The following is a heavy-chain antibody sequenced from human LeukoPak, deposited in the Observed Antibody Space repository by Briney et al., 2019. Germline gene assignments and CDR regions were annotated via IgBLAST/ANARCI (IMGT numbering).Heavy chain of an antibody. J-gene: IGHJ4*02. CDR1: GFIFNKAW. CDR3: TAGLGKTDDDS. D-gene: IGHD4-11*01. V-gene: IGHV3-15*01. Sequence: GGSLRLSCEGSGFIFNKAWMSWIRQAPGKGLEWVGRVTTTAEGETVDYAAPVRGRFTTSRDDSKSTVYLHMNSLESEDTAIYYCTAGLGKTDDDSWGQGTLVTVSS. CDR2: VTTTAEGETV.